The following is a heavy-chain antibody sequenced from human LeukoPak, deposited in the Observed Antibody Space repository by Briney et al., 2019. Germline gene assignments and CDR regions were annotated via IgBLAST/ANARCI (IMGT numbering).Heavy chain of an antibody. CDR2: IYHSGST. CDR1: GYSISSGYY. V-gene: IGHV4-38-2*02. D-gene: IGHD3-22*01. Sequence: PSETLSLPCSLSGYSISSGYYWGSTRQPPGDGLGWIECIYHSGSTYYNTSLKSRVTISVDTSKNQFSLKLSSVTAADTAVYYCARDSGRVVITRGYYMDVWGKGTTVTVSS. CDR3: ARDSGRVVITRGYYMDV. J-gene: IGHJ6*03.